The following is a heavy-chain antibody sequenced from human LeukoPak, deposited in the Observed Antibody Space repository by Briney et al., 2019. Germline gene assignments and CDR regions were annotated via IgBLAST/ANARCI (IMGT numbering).Heavy chain of an antibody. J-gene: IGHJ4*02. D-gene: IGHD2-21*02. CDR1: GGSINSSRYY. V-gene: IGHV4-39*01. Sequence: SETLSLTCTVSGGSINSSRYYWGWIRQPPGKGLEWIGSINYSGRTYYHPSLKSRVTVSVDTSKNQFSLKLSSLTAADTAVFYCARLSQGYCGGDCYSGYWGQGTLVTVSS. CDR2: INYSGRT. CDR3: ARLSQGYCGGDCYSGY.